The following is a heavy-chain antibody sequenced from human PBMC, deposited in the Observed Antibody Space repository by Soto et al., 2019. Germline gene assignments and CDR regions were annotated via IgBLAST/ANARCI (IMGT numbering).Heavy chain of an antibody. Sequence: ASVKVSCKASGDTFTSYYMHWVRQAPGQGLEWMGIINPSGGSTSYAQKFQGRVTMTRDTSTSTVYMELSSLRSEDTAVYYCARDPSMVRGVLRGMDVWGQGTTVTVSS. V-gene: IGHV1-46*03. CDR1: GDTFTSYY. J-gene: IGHJ6*02. CDR2: INPSGGST. CDR3: ARDPSMVRGVLRGMDV. D-gene: IGHD3-10*01.